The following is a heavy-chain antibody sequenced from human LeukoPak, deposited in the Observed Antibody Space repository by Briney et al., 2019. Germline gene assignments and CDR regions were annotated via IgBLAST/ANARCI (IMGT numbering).Heavy chain of an antibody. D-gene: IGHD2-2*01. J-gene: IGHJ4*02. Sequence: PGGSLRLSWAAAGFTFSTYSMNWVRQAPGKGLEWDSSISSSNSYIYYADSVKGRFTISRDDDKNSLYLQMNSLRAEDTAVYYCASMRYCTSSSCASYFAYWGQGTLVTVSS. CDR2: ISSSNSYI. CDR1: GFTFSTYS. CDR3: ASMRYCTSSSCASYFAY. V-gene: IGHV3-21*01.